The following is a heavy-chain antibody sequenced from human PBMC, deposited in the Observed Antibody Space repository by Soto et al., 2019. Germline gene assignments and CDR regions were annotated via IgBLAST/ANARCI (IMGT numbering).Heavy chain of an antibody. CDR3: ARPGDDGY. D-gene: IGHD1-1*01. CDR1: GFTFIYHA. J-gene: IGHJ4*02. V-gene: IGHV3-23*01. CDR2: ISNGGGDA. Sequence: EVQLLESGGRLVQPGASLRLSCEGSGFTFIYHALTWVRQAPGKGLEGVAGISNGGGDADHADSVKGRFTISRDNSKNRIFLQIDNLRVEDTARYDCARPGDDGYWGQGTLVTVSS.